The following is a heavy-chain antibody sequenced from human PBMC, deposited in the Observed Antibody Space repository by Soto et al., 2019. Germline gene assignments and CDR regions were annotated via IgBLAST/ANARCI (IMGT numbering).Heavy chain of an antibody. CDR1: GGSISSSSYY. Sequence: SDTLSLTCTVSGGSISSSSYYWSWIRQPPGKGLEWIGYIYYSGSTNYNPSLKSRVTISVDTSKNQFSLKLSSVTAADTAVYYCARTHRWFDPWGQGTLVTV. J-gene: IGHJ5*02. CDR3: ARTHRWFDP. CDR2: IYYSGST. V-gene: IGHV4-61*01.